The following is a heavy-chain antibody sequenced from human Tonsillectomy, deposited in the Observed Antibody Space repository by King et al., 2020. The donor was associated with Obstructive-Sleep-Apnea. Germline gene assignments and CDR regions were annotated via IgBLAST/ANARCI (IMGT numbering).Heavy chain of an antibody. Sequence: VQLVESGGALVQPGGSLRLSCAASGFSFSTLGMSWLRQAPGKGLEWVSSIGLSVGDTAHADSVKGRFTISRDNSKNTVHLHMNSLRVEDTAIYFCAKGARLALMGHCGQGTLVTVSS. D-gene: IGHD3-9*01. CDR3: AKGARLALMGH. CDR1: GFSFSTLG. J-gene: IGHJ4*02. V-gene: IGHV3-23*04. CDR2: IGLSVGDT.